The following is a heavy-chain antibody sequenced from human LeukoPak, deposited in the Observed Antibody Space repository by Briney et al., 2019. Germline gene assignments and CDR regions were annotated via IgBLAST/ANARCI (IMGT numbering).Heavy chain of an antibody. CDR3: ARRNTEVPDTWPLNAFDV. V-gene: IGHV4-39*01. D-gene: IGHD1/OR15-1a*01. CDR2: MFYSGRN. CDR1: GGSMKTPSHY. Sequence: SETLSLTCSVSGGSMKTPSHYWDWIRQSPGKGLEWIGSMFYSGRNYFNPSLRRRVTISGDTSTNQISLSLTSVTAADTAVYYCARRNTEVPDTWPLNAFDVWGQGANVIVSS. J-gene: IGHJ3*01.